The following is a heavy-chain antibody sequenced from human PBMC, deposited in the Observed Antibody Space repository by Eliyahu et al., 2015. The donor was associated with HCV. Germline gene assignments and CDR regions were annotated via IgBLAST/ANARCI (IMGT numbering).Heavy chain of an antibody. Sequence: QLQLQESGPGLVKPSETLSXVCTGSGGSIAXGFYYWGWIRQPPGKGREGIGTVHKSGSIHSNTSLNSRITXSVDTSNNRFSLNLRSVTAADTAVYFCARLLXWFGGVDYWGQGTLVTVSS. CDR3: ARLLXWFGGVDY. CDR2: VHKSGSI. J-gene: IGHJ4*02. V-gene: IGHV4-39*01. D-gene: IGHD3-10*01. CDR1: GGSIAXGFYY.